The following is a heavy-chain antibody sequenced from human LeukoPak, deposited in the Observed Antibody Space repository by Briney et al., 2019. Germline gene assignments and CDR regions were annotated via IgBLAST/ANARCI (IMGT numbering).Heavy chain of an antibody. CDR2: IHTSAST. Sequence: PSETLSLTCSVSGGSISSYYWSWLRQPAGKGLEWIGRIHTSASTEYNPSLKSRVTMLVDTSKNQFSLKLTSVTAADTAVYFCARDDNSGYSDDAFDIWGQGTLVTVSS. J-gene: IGHJ3*02. CDR3: ARDDNSGYSDDAFDI. D-gene: IGHD5-12*01. V-gene: IGHV4-4*07. CDR1: GGSISSYY.